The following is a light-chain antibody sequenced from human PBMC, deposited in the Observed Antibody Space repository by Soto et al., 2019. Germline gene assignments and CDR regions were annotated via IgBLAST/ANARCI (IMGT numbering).Light chain of an antibody. V-gene: IGKV3-20*01. CDR2: GAS. J-gene: IGKJ1*01. Sequence: EIVLTQSPGTLSLSPGERATLSCRASQSVSSSYLAWYQQKPGQAHRLLIYGASSRATGIPDRFSGSWYGTDGTLTISRLEKEDGVVYYCQQYGRSSWTFGQGTKVDIK. CDR1: QSVSSSY. CDR3: QQYGRSSWT.